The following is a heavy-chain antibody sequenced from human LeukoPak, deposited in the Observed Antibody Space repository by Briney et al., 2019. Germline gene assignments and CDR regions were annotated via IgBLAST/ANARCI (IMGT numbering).Heavy chain of an antibody. J-gene: IGHJ4*02. D-gene: IGHD6-13*01. Sequence: PGGSLRLSCAASRFTFSSYWMSWVRQAPGKGLEWVANIKQDGSEKYYVDSVKGRFTISRDNAKNSLYLQMNSLRAEDKAVYYCARGRGNSSSWYFDYWGQGTLVTVSS. CDR1: RFTFSSYW. V-gene: IGHV3-7*01. CDR2: IKQDGSEK. CDR3: ARGRGNSSSWYFDY.